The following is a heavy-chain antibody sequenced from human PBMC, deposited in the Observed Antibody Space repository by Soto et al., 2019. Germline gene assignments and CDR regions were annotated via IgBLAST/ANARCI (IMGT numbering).Heavy chain of an antibody. Sequence: QVQLVESGGGVVQPGRSLRLSCAASGFTFSSYGLHWVRQAPGKGLEWVAVISYDGSNKYYADSVKGRFTISRDNSKNRLYLQMNSLRAEDTAVYYCAKDHYDSSGYYPGGFDYWGQGTLVTVSS. CDR2: ISYDGSNK. J-gene: IGHJ4*02. CDR1: GFTFSSYG. CDR3: AKDHYDSSGYYPGGFDY. D-gene: IGHD3-22*01. V-gene: IGHV3-30*18.